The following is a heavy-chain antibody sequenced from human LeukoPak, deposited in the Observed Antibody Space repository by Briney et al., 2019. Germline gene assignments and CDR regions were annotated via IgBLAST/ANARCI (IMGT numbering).Heavy chain of an antibody. CDR1: GGSFSGYY. CDR2: INHSGST. Sequence: PSETLSLTCAVYGGSFSGYYWSWIRQPPGNGLEWIGEINHSGSTNYNPSLKSRVTISVDTSKNQFSLKLSSVTAADTAVYYCARGVVRGPFDYWGQRTLVTVSS. V-gene: IGHV4-34*01. CDR3: ARGVVRGPFDY. J-gene: IGHJ4*02. D-gene: IGHD2-15*01.